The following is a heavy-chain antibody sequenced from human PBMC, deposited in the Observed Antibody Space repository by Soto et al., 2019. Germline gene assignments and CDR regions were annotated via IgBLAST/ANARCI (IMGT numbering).Heavy chain of an antibody. V-gene: IGHV4-39*01. J-gene: IGHJ5*02. CDR2: IYYSGST. CDR3: ARTRMFKTPNWFDP. D-gene: IGHD2-15*01. CDR1: GGSISSSSYY. Sequence: SETLSLTCTVSGGSISSSSYYWGWIRQPPGKGLEWIGSIYYSGSTYYNPSLKSRVTISVDTSKNQFSLKLSSVTAADTAVYYCARTRMFKTPNWFDPWGQGTLVTVSS.